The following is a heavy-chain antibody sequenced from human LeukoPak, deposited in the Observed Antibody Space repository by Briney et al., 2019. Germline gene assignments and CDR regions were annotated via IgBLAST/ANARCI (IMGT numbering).Heavy chain of an antibody. Sequence: GGSLRLSCAASGFTFSSYDMHWVRHATGKGLEWVSAIDTAGDTYYPGSVKGRFTISRENAKNSLYLQMNSLRAGDTAVYYCARVLTVRSGGYDAFDIWGQGTMVTVSS. V-gene: IGHV3-13*01. CDR2: IDTAGDT. CDR1: GFTFSSYD. D-gene: IGHD6-25*01. CDR3: ARVLTVRSGGYDAFDI. J-gene: IGHJ3*02.